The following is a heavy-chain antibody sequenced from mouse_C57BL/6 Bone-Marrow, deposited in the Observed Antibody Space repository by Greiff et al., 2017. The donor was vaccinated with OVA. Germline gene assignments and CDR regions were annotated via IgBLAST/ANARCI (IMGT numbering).Heavy chain of an antibody. CDR1: GYTFTSYW. V-gene: IGHV1-69*01. J-gene: IGHJ1*03. CDR2: IDPSDSYT. Sequence: QVQLQQPGAELVMPGASVKLSCKASGYTFTSYWMHWVKQRPGQGLEWIGEIDPSDSYTNYNQKFKGKSTLTVDKSSSTAYMQLSSLTSEDSAVYDCASEELFDWDIDVWGKGTSVTVSS. CDR3: ASEELFDWDIDV. D-gene: IGHD3-3*01.